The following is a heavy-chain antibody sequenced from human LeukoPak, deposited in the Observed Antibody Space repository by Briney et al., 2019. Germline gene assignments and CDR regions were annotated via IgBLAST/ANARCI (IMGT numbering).Heavy chain of an antibody. CDR1: GGSISSYY. Sequence: SETLSLTCTVSGGSISSYYWSWIRQPAGKGLEWIGRIYTSGSTNYNPSLKSRVTMSVDTSKNQFSLELSSVTAADTAVYYCARGPVGDIVVVPAAISHAFDIWGQGTMVTVSS. D-gene: IGHD2-2*02. CDR2: IYTSGST. J-gene: IGHJ3*02. V-gene: IGHV4-4*07. CDR3: ARGPVGDIVVVPAAISHAFDI.